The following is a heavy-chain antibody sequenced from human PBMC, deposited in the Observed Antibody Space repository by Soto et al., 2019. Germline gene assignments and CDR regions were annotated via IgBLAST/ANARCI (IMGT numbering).Heavy chain of an antibody. Sequence: EVQLVESGGGLVQPGFTVSSNYMSWVRQAPGKGLEWVSVIYSGGGTYYADSVKGRFTISRHNSKNTLYLQMNSLRPEDTAVYYCAGASYGSGRGVAWGQGTLVTVSS. CDR1: FTVSSNY. D-gene: IGHD3-10*01. CDR3: AGASYGSGRGVA. J-gene: IGHJ5*02. V-gene: IGHV3-53*04. CDR2: IYSGGGT.